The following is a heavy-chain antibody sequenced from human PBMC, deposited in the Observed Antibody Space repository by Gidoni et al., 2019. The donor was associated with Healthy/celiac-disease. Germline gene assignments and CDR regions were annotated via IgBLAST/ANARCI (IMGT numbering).Heavy chain of an antibody. D-gene: IGHD5-18*01. CDR1: GFPFSSYA. Sequence: EVQLLESGGDLVQPGGSLRLSCAASGFPFSSYAMSWVRQAPGKGLEWVSAISGSGGSTYYADSVKGRFTISRDNSKNTLYLQMNSLRAEDTAVYYCAKSLLQLWGIDYWGQGTLVTVSS. J-gene: IGHJ4*02. V-gene: IGHV3-23*01. CDR2: ISGSGGST. CDR3: AKSLLQLWGIDY.